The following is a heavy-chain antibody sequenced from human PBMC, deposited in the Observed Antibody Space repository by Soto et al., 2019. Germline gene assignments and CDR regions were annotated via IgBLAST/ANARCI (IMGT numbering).Heavy chain of an antibody. D-gene: IGHD6-13*01. CDR3: AKSRYSPYYFDY. CDR2: ISRSACGGTT. J-gene: IGHJ4*02. CDR1: GFTFGDYA. Sequence: HPGGSLRLSCTASGFTFGDYAMSWFRQAPGKGLEWVGFISRSACGGTTEYAASVKGRFTISRDNSKNMLYLQMNSLRAEDTAVYYCAKSRYSPYYFDYWGQGTLVTVSS. V-gene: IGHV3-49*03.